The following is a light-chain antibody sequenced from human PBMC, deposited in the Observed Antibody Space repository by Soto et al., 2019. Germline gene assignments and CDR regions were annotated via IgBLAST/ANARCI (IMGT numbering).Light chain of an antibody. V-gene: IGKV3-15*01. J-gene: IGKJ5*01. CDR2: GAS. CDR1: QSVSSN. CDR3: QQYNTWPIT. Sequence: EKVMTQSPATLSVSPGERATLSCRASQSVSSNLAWYQQKPGQAPRLLIYGASTRATGIPARFSGSGSGTEFTLTISSLQSEDFAVFYCQQYNTWPITFDQGTRLEIK.